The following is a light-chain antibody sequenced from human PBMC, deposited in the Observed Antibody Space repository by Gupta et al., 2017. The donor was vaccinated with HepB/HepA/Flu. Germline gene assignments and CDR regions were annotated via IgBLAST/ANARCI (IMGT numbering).Light chain of an antibody. J-gene: IGKJ1*01. Sequence: DIHMTQSPSSLSASVGDRVTITCRASQSISSYLNWYQQKPGKAPKRLIYAASSLQSGVPSRFSGSGSGTDFTLTISSLQPEDFATYYCQQSYSTPWTFGQGTKVEIK. CDR1: QSISSY. CDR3: QQSYSTPWT. V-gene: IGKV1-39*01. CDR2: AAS.